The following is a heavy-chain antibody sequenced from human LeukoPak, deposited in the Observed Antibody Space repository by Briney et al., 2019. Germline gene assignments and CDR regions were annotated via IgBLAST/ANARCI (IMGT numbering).Heavy chain of an antibody. CDR1: GFTFSSYG. Sequence: GRSLRLSCAASGFTFSSYGMHWVRQAPGKGLEWVAVIWYDGSNKYYADSVKGRFTISRDNSKNTLYLQMNSLRAEDTAVYYCARGQGYSSGWYFDYWGQGTLVTVSS. J-gene: IGHJ4*02. D-gene: IGHD6-19*01. V-gene: IGHV3-33*01. CDR3: ARGQGYSSGWYFDY. CDR2: IWYDGSNK.